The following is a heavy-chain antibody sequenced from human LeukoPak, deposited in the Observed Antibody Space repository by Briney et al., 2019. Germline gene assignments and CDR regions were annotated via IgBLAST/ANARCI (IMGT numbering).Heavy chain of an antibody. CDR2: ITSTSSHI. Sequence: GGSLRLSCATSGFTFSDYSMTWVRQAPGKGLEWVSSITSTSSHINYADSVRGRFTISRDNAKNALFLQMTSLTDEDTALYYCARARLGYYDECFDPWGQGTQVTVSS. D-gene: IGHD3-16*01. CDR3: ARARLGYYDECFDP. V-gene: IGHV3-21*01. CDR1: GFTFSDYS. J-gene: IGHJ5*02.